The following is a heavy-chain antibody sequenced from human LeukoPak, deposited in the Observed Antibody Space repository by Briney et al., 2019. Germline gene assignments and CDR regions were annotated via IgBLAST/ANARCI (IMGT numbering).Heavy chain of an antibody. CDR1: GGSINTANYY. Sequence: KPSETLSLTCTVSGGSINTANYYWPWIRQPPGKGLEWIGYISYSGTPYYNPSLNSRVTISLDTSKNQFSLILNSVTAADTAMYYCARDRYGDFEDYWGQGTLVTVSS. J-gene: IGHJ4*02. CDR3: ARDRYGDFEDY. V-gene: IGHV4-30-4*08. CDR2: ISYSGTP. D-gene: IGHD4-17*01.